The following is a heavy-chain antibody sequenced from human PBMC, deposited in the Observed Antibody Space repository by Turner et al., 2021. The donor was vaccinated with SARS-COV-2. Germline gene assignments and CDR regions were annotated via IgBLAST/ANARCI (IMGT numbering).Heavy chain of an antibody. CDR1: GGTFSSYA. D-gene: IGHD3-22*01. J-gene: IGHJ5*02. V-gene: IGHV1-69*01. CDR2: IIPIFGTA. Sequence: QVQLVQSGAEVKKPGSSVKVSCKASGGTFSSYAISWVRQAPGQGLEWMGGIIPIFGTATYAQKVQGRVTITADESTSTAYMELSSLRSEDTAVYYCARARGVDYYDSTGQRFDPWGEGTLVTVSS. CDR3: ARARGVDYYDSTGQRFDP.